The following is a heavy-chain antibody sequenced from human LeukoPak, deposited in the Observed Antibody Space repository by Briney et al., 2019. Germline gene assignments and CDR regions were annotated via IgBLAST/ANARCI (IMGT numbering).Heavy chain of an antibody. V-gene: IGHV1-2*07. CDR3: ARDYGGDLGYHYMGV. Sequence: GASVKVSCTASGYTFTAYYTHWVRQAPGQGLEWMGWISPKCGGSNYAHEFQGRVTMTRDTSISTVYMELSSLTSDDTAVYYCARDYGGDLGYHYMGVWGKGTTVTVSS. D-gene: IGHD4-23*01. CDR1: GYTFTAYY. J-gene: IGHJ6*03. CDR2: ISPKCGGS.